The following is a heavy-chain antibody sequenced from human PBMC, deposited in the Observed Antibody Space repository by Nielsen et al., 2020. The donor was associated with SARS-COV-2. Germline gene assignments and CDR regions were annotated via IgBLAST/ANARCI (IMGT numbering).Heavy chain of an antibody. J-gene: IGHJ4*02. CDR1: GGSISSSNW. CDR3: ARTKGYSYGYLDY. V-gene: IGHV4-4*02. D-gene: IGHD5-18*01. Sequence: SETLSLTCAVSGGSISSSNWWSWVRQPPGKGLEWIGEIYHSGSTNYNPFLKSRVTISVDKSKNQFSLKLSSVTAADTAVYYCARTKGYSYGYLDYWGQGTLVTVSS. CDR2: IYHSGST.